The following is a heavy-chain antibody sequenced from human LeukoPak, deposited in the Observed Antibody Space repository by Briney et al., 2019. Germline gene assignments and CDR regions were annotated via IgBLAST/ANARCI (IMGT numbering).Heavy chain of an antibody. CDR3: AKDRARSPAAFDY. J-gene: IGHJ4*02. CDR2: ISYDGSNK. CDR1: GFTFSSYG. Sequence: PGRSLRLSCAASGFTFSSYGMHWVRQAPGKGLEWVAVISYDGSNKYYADSVKGRFTISRDNSKNTLYLQMNSLRAEDTAVYYCAKDRARSPAAFDYWGQGTLVTVSS. V-gene: IGHV3-30*18. D-gene: IGHD2-2*01.